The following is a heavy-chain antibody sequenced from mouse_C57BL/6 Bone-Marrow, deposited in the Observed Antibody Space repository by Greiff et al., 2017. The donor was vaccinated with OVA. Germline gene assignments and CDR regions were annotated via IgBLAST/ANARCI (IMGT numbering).Heavy chain of an antibody. CDR3: ARGRLPHVYFDV. D-gene: IGHD2-2*01. CDR1: GYAFTNYL. Sequence: VQLQQSGAELVRPGTSVKVSCKASGYAFTNYLIEWVKQRPGQGLEWIGVINPGSGGTNYNEKFKGKATLTADNSSSTAYMQLSSLTSEDSAVYFCARGRLPHVYFDVWGTGTTVTVSS. V-gene: IGHV1-54*01. J-gene: IGHJ1*03. CDR2: INPGSGGT.